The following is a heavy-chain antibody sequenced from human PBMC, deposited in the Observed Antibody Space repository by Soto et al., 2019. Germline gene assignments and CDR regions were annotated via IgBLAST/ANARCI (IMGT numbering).Heavy chain of an antibody. V-gene: IGHV4-31*03. CDR1: GGSIISGDYY. CDR3: AREEGGGYDHRWFDP. J-gene: IGHJ5*02. Sequence: SEKLSLTYTFSGGSIISGDYYWSLIRHHQGKGLEWIGYIYYSGSTYYNPSLKSRVTISVDTSKNQFSLKLSSVTAADTAVYYCAREEGGGYDHRWFDPWGQGTLVTVS. D-gene: IGHD5-12*01. CDR2: IYYSGST.